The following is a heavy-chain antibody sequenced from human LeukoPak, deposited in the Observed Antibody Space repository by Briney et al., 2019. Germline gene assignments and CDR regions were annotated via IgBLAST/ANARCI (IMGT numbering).Heavy chain of an antibody. CDR3: AKDRSIGYCSSTSCQTYYYYYYMDV. CDR2: ISSSSSTI. J-gene: IGHJ6*03. CDR1: GFTFSSYS. D-gene: IGHD2-2*01. Sequence: GGSLRLSCAASGFTFSSYSMNWVRQAPGKGLVWVSYISSSSSTIYYADSVKGRFTISRDNAKNSLCLQMNSLRAEDTAVYYCAKDRSIGYCSSTSCQTYYYYYYMDVWGKGTTVTVSS. V-gene: IGHV3-48*04.